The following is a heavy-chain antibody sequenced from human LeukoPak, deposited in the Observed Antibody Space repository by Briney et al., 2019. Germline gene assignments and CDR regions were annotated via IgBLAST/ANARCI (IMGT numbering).Heavy chain of an antibody. J-gene: IGHJ4*02. CDR3: ARAGYSGYAD. D-gene: IGHD5-12*01. V-gene: IGHV4-30-2*01. Sequence: TSETLSLTCAVSGGSISSGGYSWSWIRQPPGKGLEWIGYIYHSGSTYYNPSLKSRVTISVDRSKNQFSLKLSSVTAADTAVYYCARAGYSGYADWGQGTLVTASS. CDR2: IYHSGST. CDR1: GGSISSGGYS.